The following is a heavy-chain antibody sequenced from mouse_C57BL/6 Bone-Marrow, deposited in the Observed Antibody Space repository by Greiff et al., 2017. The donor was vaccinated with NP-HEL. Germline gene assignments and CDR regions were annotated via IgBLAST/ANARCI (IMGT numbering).Heavy chain of an antibody. CDR2: IYPRSGNT. J-gene: IGHJ3*01. CDR1: GYTFTSYG. Sequence: VNVVESGAELARPGASVKLSCKASGYTFTSYGISWVKQRTGQGLEWIGEIYPRSGNTYYNEKFKGKATLTADKSSSTAYMELRSLTSEDSAVYFCARNYYGSRFAYWGQGTLVTVSA. V-gene: IGHV1-81*01. CDR3: ARNYYGSRFAY. D-gene: IGHD1-1*01.